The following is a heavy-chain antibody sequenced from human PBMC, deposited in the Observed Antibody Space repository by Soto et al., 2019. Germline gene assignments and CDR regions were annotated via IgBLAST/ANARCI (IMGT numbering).Heavy chain of an antibody. V-gene: IGHV3-30-3*01. CDR3: ARDSRGSYLVY. CDR2: ISFDGSNK. D-gene: IGHD5-12*01. J-gene: IGHJ4*02. CDR1: GFTFSNYT. Sequence: QVQLVESGGGVVQPGRSLRLSCAASGFTFSNYTLHLVRQAPGEGLEWVAHISFDGSNKYYADSVKGRITVFRDNSKNTVYLQMNSLRAEDTAVYYCARDSRGSYLVYWGQGTLVTVSS.